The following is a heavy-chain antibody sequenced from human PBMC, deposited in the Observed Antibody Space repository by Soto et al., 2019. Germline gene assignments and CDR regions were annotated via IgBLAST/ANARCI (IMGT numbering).Heavy chain of an antibody. CDR3: AREALPWGGTKDY. D-gene: IGHD1-26*01. J-gene: IGHJ4*02. CDR2: INPNSGDT. V-gene: IGHV1-2*02. CDR1: GYSFTGYY. Sequence: QVQLVQSGAEVKKPGASVKVSCRASGYSFTGYYMYWGRQAPGQGLEWLGWINPNSGDTKYAQNFQGRVTMTGDTSINTAYMELSRLTSDDTAVYYCAREALPWGGTKDYWGQGTLVTVSS.